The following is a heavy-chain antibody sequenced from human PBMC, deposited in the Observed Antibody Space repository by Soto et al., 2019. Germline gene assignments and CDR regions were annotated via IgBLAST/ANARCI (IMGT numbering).Heavy chain of an antibody. V-gene: IGHV4-34*01. CDR3: ARAPGYYDFWSGYPNKWFDP. CDR2: INHSGST. Sequence: SETLSLTCTVYGGSFSGYYWSWIRQPPGKGLEWIGEINHSGSTNYNPSLKSRVTISVDTSKNQFSLKLSSVTAADTAVYYCARAPGYYDFWSGYPNKWFDPWGQGTLVTVS. D-gene: IGHD3-3*01. J-gene: IGHJ5*02. CDR1: GGSFSGYY.